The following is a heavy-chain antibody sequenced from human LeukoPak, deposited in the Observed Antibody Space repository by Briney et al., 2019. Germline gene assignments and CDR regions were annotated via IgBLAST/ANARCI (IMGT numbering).Heavy chain of an antibody. Sequence: GGSLRLSCAASGFTFHNAWMTWVRQAPGKGLEWVGRMKSNRDGGTSDYAAPVKGRFTISRDDSKNTLYLHMNSLRAEDTAVYYCTTLSNDVLYWDQGTLVTVS. J-gene: IGHJ4*02. V-gene: IGHV3-15*01. D-gene: IGHD4-11*01. CDR1: GFTFHNAW. CDR2: MKSNRDGGTS. CDR3: TTLSNDVLY.